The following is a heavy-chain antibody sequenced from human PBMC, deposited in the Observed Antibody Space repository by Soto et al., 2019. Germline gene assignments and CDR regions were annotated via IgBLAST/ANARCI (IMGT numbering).Heavy chain of an antibody. CDR2: IYYSGST. Sequence: QVRLQESGPGLVKPSETLSLSCLVSGDSVGNGPYYWSWIRQSPGEGLEWIAYIYYSGSTNVNPSLVRRVNISTDMSTNQFFLELRSVTAADAAVYFCARVGSRCHSGGCFYYYGLGVWGQGTTVAISS. J-gene: IGHJ6*02. D-gene: IGHD3-16*01. CDR3: ARVGSRCHSGGCFYYYGLGV. V-gene: IGHV4-61*01. CDR1: GDSVGNGPYY.